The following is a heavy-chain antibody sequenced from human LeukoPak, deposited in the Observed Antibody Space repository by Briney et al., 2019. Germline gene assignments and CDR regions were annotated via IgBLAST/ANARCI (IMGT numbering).Heavy chain of an antibody. CDR2: IYYSGST. D-gene: IGHD5-18*01. V-gene: IGHV4-39*07. CDR3: ARAGGYGLTDY. J-gene: IGHJ4*02. Sequence: SETLSLTCTVSGGSISSSSYYWGWIRQPPGKGLEWIGSIYYSGSTYYNPSLKSRVTISVDTSKNQFSLKVGSMTAADTAVYYCARAGGYGLTDYWGQGTMVTVSS. CDR1: GGSISSSSYY.